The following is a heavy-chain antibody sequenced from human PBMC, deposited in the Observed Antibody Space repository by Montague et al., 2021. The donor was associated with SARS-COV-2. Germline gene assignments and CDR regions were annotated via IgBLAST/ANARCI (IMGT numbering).Heavy chain of an antibody. V-gene: IGHV3-21*01. CDR3: ARDMYYDILTGYYTY. D-gene: IGHD3-9*01. J-gene: IGHJ4*02. CDR1: GFTFSSYS. Sequence: SLRLSCAASGFTFSSYSMNWVRQAPGKGLEWVSSISSSSYIYYADSMKGRFTISRDNAKNSLYLQMNSLRAEDTAVYYCARDMYYDILTGYYTYWGQGTLVTVSS. CDR2: ISSSSYI.